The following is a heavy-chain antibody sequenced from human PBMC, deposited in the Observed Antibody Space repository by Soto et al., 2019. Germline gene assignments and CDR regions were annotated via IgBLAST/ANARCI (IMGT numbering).Heavy chain of an antibody. J-gene: IGHJ4*02. V-gene: IGHV1-69*02. CDR1: GDAIVKYT. CDR3: VSPAGYDAPVDF. Sequence: QVHLVQSGPEVKKPGSSVKVSCKASGDAIVKYTFTWVLQAPGQGLEWMGRIVSILGLATYAQNFQGRVAITADKSRNTVYVELSSLSSADSAVYFCVSPAGYDAPVDFGGQGTLVTVS. CDR2: IVSILGLA. D-gene: IGHD5-12*01.